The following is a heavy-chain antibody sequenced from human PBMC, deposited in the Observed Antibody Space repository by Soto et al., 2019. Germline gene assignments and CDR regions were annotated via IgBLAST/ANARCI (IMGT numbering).Heavy chain of an antibody. CDR1: GGSISSYY. Sequence: SETLSLTCTVSGGSISSYYWSWIRQPPGKGLEWIGYIYYAGSTKYNPSLNSRVTISVDTSKNQFSLKLSSVTAADTAVYYCVRHAQWIIRAYWGQGSLVTVSS. CDR2: IYYAGST. J-gene: IGHJ4*02. CDR3: VRHAQWIIRAY. V-gene: IGHV4-59*08. D-gene: IGHD5-12*01.